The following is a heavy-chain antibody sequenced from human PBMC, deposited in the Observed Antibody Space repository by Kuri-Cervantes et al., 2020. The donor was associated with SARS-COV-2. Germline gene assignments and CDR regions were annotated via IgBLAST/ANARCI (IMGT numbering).Heavy chain of an antibody. V-gene: IGHV3-7*01. J-gene: IGHJ6*03. CDR2: IKEDGTEK. CDR1: RFMFSCDR. D-gene: IGHD3-9*01. CDR3: ASDTIAPTGWDYYMDV. Sequence: GESLKISCAASRFMFSCDRMNWVRQAPGKGLNWVADIKEDGTEKFYVDSVRGRLTIPRDNSKNTLYLQMNSLRAEDTAVYYCASDTIAPTGWDYYMDVWGQGTTVTVSS.